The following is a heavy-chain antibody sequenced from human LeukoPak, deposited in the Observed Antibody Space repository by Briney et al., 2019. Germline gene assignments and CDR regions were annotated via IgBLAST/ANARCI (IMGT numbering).Heavy chain of an antibody. CDR2: IYYSGST. Sequence: PSETLSLTCTVSGGSISSYYWSWIRQPPGKGLEWIGYIYYSGSTNYNPSLKSRVTISVDTSKNQFSLKLSSVTAADTAVYYCARHVGGYYGSGSYWFDPWGQGTLVTVSS. J-gene: IGHJ5*02. D-gene: IGHD3-10*01. V-gene: IGHV4-59*08. CDR1: GGSISSYY. CDR3: ARHVGGYYGSGSYWFDP.